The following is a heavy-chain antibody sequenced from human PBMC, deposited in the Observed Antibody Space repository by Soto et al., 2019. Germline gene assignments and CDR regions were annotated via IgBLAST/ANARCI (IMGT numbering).Heavy chain of an antibody. CDR1: GGTFSSHS. Sequence: VQLMQSGAEVKQPGSSVKVSCKASGGTFSSHSINWVRQAPGQGLEWMGGIITLFGTANYAQNFQGRVTITADQSTRTAYMERNSLRSEDTAVYYCAREIGYGDFSAALLDWGQGTLVTVSS. J-gene: IGHJ4*02. D-gene: IGHD4-17*01. V-gene: IGHV1-69*01. CDR2: IITLFGTA. CDR3: AREIGYGDFSAALLD.